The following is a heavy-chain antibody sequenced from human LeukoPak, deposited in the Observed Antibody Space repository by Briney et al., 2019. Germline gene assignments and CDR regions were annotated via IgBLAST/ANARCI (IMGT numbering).Heavy chain of an antibody. CDR1: GFSLSTSGVG. V-gene: IGHV2-5*02. Sequence: SGPTLVKPTQTLTLTCTFTGFSLSTSGVGAGWMRQPPGKALEWLALIYWDDDKRYSPSLKNRLTITKDTSKNQVVLTMTNMDPVDTATYYCAHSQPGSFKLPGLFDYWGQGTLVTVSS. D-gene: IGHD3-10*01. J-gene: IGHJ4*02. CDR2: IYWDDDK. CDR3: AHSQPGSFKLPGLFDY.